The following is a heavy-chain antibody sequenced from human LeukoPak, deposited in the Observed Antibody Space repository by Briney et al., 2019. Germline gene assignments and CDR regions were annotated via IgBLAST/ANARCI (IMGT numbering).Heavy chain of an antibody. CDR2: IYYSGST. CDR1: GGSISSYY. V-gene: IGHV4-59*01. CDR3: ASSGSYSPAEYFQH. Sequence: SETLSLTCTVSGGSISSYYWSWIRQPPGKGLEWIGYIYYSGSTNYNPSLKSRVTISVDTPKNQFSLKLSSVTAADTAVYYCASSGSYSPAEYFQHWGQGTLVTVSS. D-gene: IGHD1-26*01. J-gene: IGHJ1*01.